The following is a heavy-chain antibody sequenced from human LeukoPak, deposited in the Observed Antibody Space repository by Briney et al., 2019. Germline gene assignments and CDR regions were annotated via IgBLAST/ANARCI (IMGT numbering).Heavy chain of an antibody. CDR1: GFTFSSYG. J-gene: IGHJ4*02. CDR3: AKSVVAALDYFDY. V-gene: IGHV3-30*18. Sequence: GGPLRLSCAASGFTFSSYGMHWVRQAPGKGLEWVAVISYDGSNKYYADSVKGRFTISRDNSKNTLYLQMNSLRAEDTAVYYCAKSVVAALDYFDYWGQGTLVTVSS. CDR2: ISYDGSNK. D-gene: IGHD2-15*01.